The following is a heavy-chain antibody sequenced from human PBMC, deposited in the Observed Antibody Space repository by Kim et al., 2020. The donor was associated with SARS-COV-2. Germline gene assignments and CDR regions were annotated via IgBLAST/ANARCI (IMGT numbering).Heavy chain of an antibody. J-gene: IGHJ4*02. CDR1: GYTFTTYA. CDR3: ARRGKTARPPYYFDY. V-gene: IGHV7-4-1*02. CDR2: INTSTGNP. Sequence: ASVKVSCKASGYTFTTYALNWVRQAPGQGLEWMGWINTSTGNPTYAQGFTGRFVFSLDTSVSTAYLQISSLKAEDTAVFYCARRGKTARPPYYFDYWGQGTLVTVSS. D-gene: IGHD6-6*01.